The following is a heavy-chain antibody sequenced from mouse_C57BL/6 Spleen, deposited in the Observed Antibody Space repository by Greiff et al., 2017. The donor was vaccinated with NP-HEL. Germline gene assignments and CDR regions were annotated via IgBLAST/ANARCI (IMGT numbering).Heavy chain of an antibody. CDR2: ISYDGSN. Sequence: EVQLQQSGPGLVKPSQSLSLTCSVTGYSITSGYYWNWIRQFPGNKLEWMGYISYDGSNNYNPSLKNRISITRDTSKNQFFLKLNSVTTEDTATYYCAREGIYDGYRYYAMDYWGQGTSVTVSS. CDR3: AREGIYDGYRYYAMDY. D-gene: IGHD2-3*01. J-gene: IGHJ4*01. CDR1: GYSITSGYY. V-gene: IGHV3-6*01.